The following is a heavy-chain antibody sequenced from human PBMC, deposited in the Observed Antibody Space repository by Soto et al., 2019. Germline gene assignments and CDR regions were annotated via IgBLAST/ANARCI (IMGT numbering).Heavy chain of an antibody. Sequence: QVQLQQWGAGLLKPSETLSLTCAVYGGSFSGYYWSWIRQPPGKGLEWIGEINHSGSTNYNPSLKRRVRVSVDSSKNQFSLKLSSVSAAAPAVYCCARGYGIGRWSLFRWLHPWGQGTLVTVSS. J-gene: IGHJ5*02. CDR1: GGSFSGYY. CDR3: ARGYGIGRWSLFRWLHP. V-gene: IGHV4-34*01. D-gene: IGHD2-21*01. CDR2: INHSGST.